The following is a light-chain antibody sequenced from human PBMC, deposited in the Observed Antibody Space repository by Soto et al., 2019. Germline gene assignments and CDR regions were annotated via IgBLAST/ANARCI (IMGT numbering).Light chain of an antibody. CDR2: YHD. V-gene: IGLV1-36*01. CDR3: ASWDDGLKGVV. J-gene: IGLJ2*01. Sequence: QSALTQPASVSGAPSQTVSISCSGSTFNVGSNAVNWYQQFPGKAPKLLIYYHDMRPSGVSARFSGSKSGTSASLAISGLQSEDEADYYCASWDDGLKGVVFGGGTKFTVL. CDR1: TFNVGSNA.